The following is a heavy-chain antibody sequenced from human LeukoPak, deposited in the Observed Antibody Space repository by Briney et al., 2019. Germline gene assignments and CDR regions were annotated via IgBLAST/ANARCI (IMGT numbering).Heavy chain of an antibody. V-gene: IGHV3-53*05. CDR1: GFTVSSNY. D-gene: IGHD3-10*01. J-gene: IGHJ3*02. CDR2: IYSGGSA. Sequence: GGSMRLSCAASGFTVSSNYMSWVRQAPGKGLEWVSLIYSGGSAYYTDSVKGRFTISRDNSKNTLYLQMNSLRAEDTAVYYCARGGVIEDDAFDIWGQGTMVTVSS. CDR3: ARGGVIEDDAFDI.